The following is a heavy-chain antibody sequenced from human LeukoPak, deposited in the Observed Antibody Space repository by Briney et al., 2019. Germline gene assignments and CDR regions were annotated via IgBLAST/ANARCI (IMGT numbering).Heavy chain of an antibody. D-gene: IGHD5-18*01. CDR2: IYTSGST. CDR1: GGSISSGSYY. Sequence: SETLSLTCTVSGGSISSGSYYWSWIRQPAGKGLEWIGRIYTSGSTNYNPSLKRRVTISVDTSKNQFSLKLSSVTAADTAVYYCARGGYSYAIDYWGQGTLVTVSS. J-gene: IGHJ4*02. CDR3: ARGGYSYAIDY. V-gene: IGHV4-61*02.